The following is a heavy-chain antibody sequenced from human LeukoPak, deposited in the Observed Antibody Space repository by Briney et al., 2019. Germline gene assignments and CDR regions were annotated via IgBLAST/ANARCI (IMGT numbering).Heavy chain of an antibody. Sequence: GGSLRLSCAASGFTVGSKRMSWVRQAPGKGLEWVSTIYSGGDTYYADSVKGRFTISRDNAKNSLYLQMNSLRAEDTAVYYCARGGYCSGGSCFSNAFDIWGQGTKVTVSS. CDR1: GFTVGSKR. J-gene: IGHJ3*02. CDR2: IYSGGDT. V-gene: IGHV3-53*01. CDR3: ARGGYCSGGSCFSNAFDI. D-gene: IGHD2-15*01.